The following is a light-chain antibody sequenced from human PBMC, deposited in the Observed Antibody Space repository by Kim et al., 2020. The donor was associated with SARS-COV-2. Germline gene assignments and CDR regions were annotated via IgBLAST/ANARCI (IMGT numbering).Light chain of an antibody. CDR3: QQRSNWLFT. Sequence: LSPGERATPACRASESVSSYLAWYQQKPGQAPRLLIYDASNRATGITARFSGSGSGTDFTLTISSLEPEDFAVYYCQQRSNWLFTFGQGTRLEIK. J-gene: IGKJ5*01. V-gene: IGKV3-11*01. CDR1: ESVSSY. CDR2: DAS.